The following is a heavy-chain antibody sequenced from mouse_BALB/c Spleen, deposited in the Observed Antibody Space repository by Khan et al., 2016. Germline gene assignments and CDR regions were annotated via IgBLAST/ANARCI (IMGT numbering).Heavy chain of an antibody. CDR3: ARALWGRDY. CDR2: ILPGSGNT. D-gene: IGHD6-1*01. CDR1: GYTFSSYW. V-gene: IGHV1-9*01. J-gene: IGHJ2*01. Sequence: QVQLKQSGAELVKPGASVKISCKASGYTFSSYWIEWLKQRPGHGLEWIGEILPGSGNTNYYEKFKGKATFTADPSSKTAYMQLSSLTSEDAVVYYCARALWGRDYWGQGTTLTVSS.